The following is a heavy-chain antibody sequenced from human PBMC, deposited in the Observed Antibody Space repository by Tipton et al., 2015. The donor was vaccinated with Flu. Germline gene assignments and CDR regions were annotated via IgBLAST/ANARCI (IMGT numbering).Heavy chain of an antibody. CDR2: VHTSGNT. V-gene: IGHV4-4*07. D-gene: IGHD6-19*01. CDR1: GGSISNYY. CDR3: ARGMASGATYFDY. J-gene: IGHJ4*02. Sequence: TLSLTCTVAGGSISNYYWSWVRQPAGKRLQWIGRVHTSGNTHYDPSFESRVTISLDTSKSQFSLKLRSVTAADTAVYFCARGMASGATYFDYWGPGTLDTVSS.